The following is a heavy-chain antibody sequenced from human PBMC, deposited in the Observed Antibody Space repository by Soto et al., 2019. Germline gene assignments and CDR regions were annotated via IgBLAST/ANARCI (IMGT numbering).Heavy chain of an antibody. D-gene: IGHD3-3*01. Sequence: QVQLVESGGGVVQPGRSLRLSCAASGFSFSTYGMHWVRQTPGGGLDXXAVIWYDGSNEYYADSVKGRFTISRDNSKXXXXXXMXXXXXXXXXXXXCGXDFGVXXXMTWLGMDVWGQGTTVTVSS. J-gene: IGHJ6*02. CDR1: GFSFSTYG. CDR3: GXDFGVXXXMTWLGMDV. CDR2: IWYDGSNE. V-gene: IGHV3-33*01.